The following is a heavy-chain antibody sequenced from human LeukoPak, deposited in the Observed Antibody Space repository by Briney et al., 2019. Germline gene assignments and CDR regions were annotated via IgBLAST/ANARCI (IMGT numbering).Heavy chain of an antibody. CDR1: GYTFTDYY. V-gene: IGHV1-2*02. CDR2: INPNSGGT. J-gene: IGHJ4*02. D-gene: IGHD6-6*01. Sequence: ASVKVSCKASGYTFTDYYMHWVRQAPGQGLEWMGWINPNSGGTNYAQKFQGRVTMTRDTSISTAYMELSSLTSGDTAVYYCARDLPYTSSANLDSWGQGTLVTVSS. CDR3: ARDLPYTSSANLDS.